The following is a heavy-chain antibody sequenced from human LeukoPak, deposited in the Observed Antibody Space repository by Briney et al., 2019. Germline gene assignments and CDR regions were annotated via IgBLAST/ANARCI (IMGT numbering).Heavy chain of an antibody. CDR3: AKDDAWLRFGE. D-gene: IGHD5-12*01. CDR2: ISTSGSYI. J-gene: IGHJ4*02. Sequence: GGSLRLSCAASGLTFSNYNMNWVRQAPGKGLEWVSSISTSGSYIYYADSVKGRFTISRDNSKNTLYLEVISLAAEDTAVYYCAKDDAWLRFGEWSQGTLVTVSS. V-gene: IGHV3-21*04. CDR1: GLTFSNYN.